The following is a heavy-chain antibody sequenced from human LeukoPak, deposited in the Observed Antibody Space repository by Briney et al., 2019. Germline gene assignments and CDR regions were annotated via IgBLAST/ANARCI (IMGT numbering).Heavy chain of an antibody. CDR3: AKDREVYSGSYGNLDY. Sequence: GGSLRLSCAASGFTFSSYWMSCVRQAPGKGLEWVANIKLDGSEKYYVDSVKGRFTISRDTSKNTLDLKMNSLRAEDTAVYHCAKDREVYSGSYGNLDYSGQGTLVTVSS. J-gene: IGHJ4*02. V-gene: IGHV3-7*05. CDR2: IKLDGSEK. D-gene: IGHD1-26*01. CDR1: GFTFSSYW.